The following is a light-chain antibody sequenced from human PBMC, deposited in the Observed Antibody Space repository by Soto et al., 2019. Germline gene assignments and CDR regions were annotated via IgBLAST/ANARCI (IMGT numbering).Light chain of an antibody. CDR3: QQDAVSPPT. Sequence: EIVLTQSPGTLSLSPGERATLSCRASQSVSARYVAWYQRKPGQAPRLLLYGASHRATEIPVRFSASGSGTDFTLTITRLEPEDGAVDICQQDAVSPPTFGRGTKVEFK. CDR2: GAS. J-gene: IGKJ1*01. CDR1: QSVSARY. V-gene: IGKV3-20*01.